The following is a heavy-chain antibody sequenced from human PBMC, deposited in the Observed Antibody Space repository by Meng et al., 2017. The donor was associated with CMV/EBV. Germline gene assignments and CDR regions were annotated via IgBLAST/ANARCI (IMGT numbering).Heavy chain of an antibody. Sequence: GESLQIPCAASGFTFSSYAMHWVRQAPGKGLEWVAVISYDGSNKYYADSVKGRFTISRNNAKNSLYLQMNSLRAEDTAVYYCARDSHTGYYYDSSGYYYKFDYWGQGTLVTVSS. CDR3: ARDSHTGYYYDSSGYYYKFDY. D-gene: IGHD3-22*01. J-gene: IGHJ4*02. CDR2: ISYDGSNK. V-gene: IGHV3-30-3*01. CDR1: GFTFSSYA.